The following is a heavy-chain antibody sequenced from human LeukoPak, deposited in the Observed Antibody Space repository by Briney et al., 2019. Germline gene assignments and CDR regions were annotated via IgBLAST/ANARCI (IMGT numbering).Heavy chain of an antibody. Sequence: SETLSLTCIVSGGSISSSSYYWSWIRQPPGKGLEWIGYIYYSGSTNYNPSLKSRVTISVDTSKNQFSLKLSSVTAADTAVYYCARDDYDYVWGSYRPGRAFDIWGQGTMVTVSS. J-gene: IGHJ3*02. V-gene: IGHV4-61*01. CDR1: GGSISSSSYY. D-gene: IGHD3-16*02. CDR3: ARDDYDYVWGSYRPGRAFDI. CDR2: IYYSGST.